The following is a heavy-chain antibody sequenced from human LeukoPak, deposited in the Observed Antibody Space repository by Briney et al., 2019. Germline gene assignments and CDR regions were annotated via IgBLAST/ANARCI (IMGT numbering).Heavy chain of an antibody. V-gene: IGHV4-30-4*01. Sequence: SETLSLTCTVSGGSISSGDYYWSWIRQPPGKGLEWIGYIYYSGSTFYNPSLKSRITISVDTSKKRFSLKLSSVTAADTAVYYCARVRRGTMVRGVSGWLDPWGQGTLVTVSS. J-gene: IGHJ5*02. CDR3: ARVRRGTMVRGVSGWLDP. CDR2: IYYSGST. D-gene: IGHD3-10*01. CDR1: GGSISSGDYY.